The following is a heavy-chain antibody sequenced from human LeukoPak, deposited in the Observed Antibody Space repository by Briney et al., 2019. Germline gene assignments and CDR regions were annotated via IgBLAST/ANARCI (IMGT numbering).Heavy chain of an antibody. V-gene: IGHV1-2*06. CDR2: INPNSGGP. Sequence: ASVKVSCKASGYTFTGHYIHWVRQAPGQGLEWMGRINPNSGGPNYAQEFQGRVTMTRDTSISTAYMELSRLRSDDTAVYYCAREVGYSSSWYGRFGPWGQGTLVTVSS. J-gene: IGHJ5*02. CDR1: GYTFTGHY. CDR3: AREVGYSSSWYGRFGP. D-gene: IGHD6-13*01.